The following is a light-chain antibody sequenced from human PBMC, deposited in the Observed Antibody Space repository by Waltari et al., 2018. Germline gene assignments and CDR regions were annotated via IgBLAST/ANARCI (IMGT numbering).Light chain of an antibody. CDR2: EGS. J-gene: IGLJ2*01. CDR3: CSYAGSSTFV. V-gene: IGLV2-23*03. CDR1: SSDVGGYNL. Sequence: QSALTQPASVSGSPGQSITISCTGTSSDVGGYNLVSWYQQHPGKAPKLMIYEGSKRPSGVSIRFSGSKSGNTASLTISGLQAEDEADYYCCSYAGSSTFVFGGGTKLTVL.